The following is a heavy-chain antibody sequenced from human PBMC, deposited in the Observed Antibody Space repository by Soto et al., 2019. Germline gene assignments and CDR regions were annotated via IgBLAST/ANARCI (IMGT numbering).Heavy chain of an antibody. Sequence: SGPTLVNPTQTLTLTCTFSGFSLSTSGVGVGWIRQPPGKALEWLALIYWNGDKRYSPSLKSRLTITKDTSKNQVVLTMTNMEPVDTATYYCAHRPSGWYLFDYWGQGTLVTVSS. D-gene: IGHD6-19*01. J-gene: IGHJ4*02. V-gene: IGHV2-5*01. CDR1: GFSLSTSGVG. CDR2: IYWNGDK. CDR3: AHRPSGWYLFDY.